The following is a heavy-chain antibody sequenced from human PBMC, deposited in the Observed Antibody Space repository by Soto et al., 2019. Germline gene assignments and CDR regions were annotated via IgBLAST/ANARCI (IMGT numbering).Heavy chain of an antibody. V-gene: IGHV4-59*01. CDR1: GGSISSYY. D-gene: IGHD3-22*01. J-gene: IGHJ4*02. CDR2: IYYSGST. Sequence: SETLSLTCTVSGGSISSYYWSWIRQPPGKGLEWIGYIYYSGSTNYNPSLKSRVTISVDTSKNQFSLKLSSVTAADTAVYYCARVSHYYDSSGQLDYWGQGTLVTVS. CDR3: ARVSHYYDSSGQLDY.